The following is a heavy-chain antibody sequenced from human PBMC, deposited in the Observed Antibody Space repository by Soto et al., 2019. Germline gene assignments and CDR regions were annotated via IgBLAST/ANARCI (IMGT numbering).Heavy chain of an antibody. CDR1: GGSISSSNW. D-gene: IGHD4-17*01. CDR2: IYHSGST. CDR3: ARDYGDYVYFQH. V-gene: IGHV4-4*02. J-gene: IGHJ1*01. Sequence: QVQLQESGPGLEKPSGTVSLTCAVYGGSISSSNWWSWVRQPPGKGLEWIGEIYHSGSTNYNPSLKSRVSISVDKSKNQFSLKLSSVTAADTAVYYCARDYGDYVYFQHWGQGTLVTVSS.